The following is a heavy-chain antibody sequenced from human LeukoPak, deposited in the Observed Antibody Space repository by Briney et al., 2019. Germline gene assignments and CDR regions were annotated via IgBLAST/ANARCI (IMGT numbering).Heavy chain of an antibody. CDR2: ISSSGSII. J-gene: IGHJ6*02. V-gene: IGHV3-48*04. CDR1: GFTFSSYA. D-gene: IGHD3-9*01. CDR3: ARESREYYDILTGYFDSDYYYGMDV. Sequence: GSLRLSCAASGFTFSSYAMSWVRQAPGKGLEWVSYISSSGSIIYYADSVKGRFTISRDNAKNSLYLQMNSLRAEDTAVYYCARESREYYDILTGYFDSDYYYGMDVWGQGTTVTVSS.